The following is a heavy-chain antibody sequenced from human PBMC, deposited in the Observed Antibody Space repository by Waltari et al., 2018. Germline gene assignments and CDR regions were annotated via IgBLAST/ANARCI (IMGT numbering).Heavy chain of an antibody. V-gene: IGHV4-34*01. J-gene: IGHJ4*02. CDR2: INHSGST. CDR3: ASRKGYSSSWSPFDY. Sequence: QVQLQQWGAGLLKPSETLSLTCAVYGGSFSGSSWSWIRQPPGKGLEWIGEINHSGSTNYNPSLKRRVTISGDTSKNQFSLKLSSVTAADTAVYYCASRKGYSSSWSPFDYWGQGTLVTVSS. D-gene: IGHD6-13*01. CDR1: GGSFSGSS.